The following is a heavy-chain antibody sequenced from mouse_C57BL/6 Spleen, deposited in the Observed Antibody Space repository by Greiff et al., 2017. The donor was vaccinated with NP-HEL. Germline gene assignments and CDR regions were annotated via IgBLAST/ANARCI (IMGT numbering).Heavy chain of an antibody. CDR3: ARHEGNYSLFAY. D-gene: IGHD2-1*01. CDR2: ISNLAYSI. V-gene: IGHV5-15*01. CDR1: GFTFSDYG. Sequence: EVKLVESGGGLVQPGGSLKLSCAASGFTFSDYGMAWVRQAPRKGPEWVAFISNLAYSIYYADTVTGRFTISRENAKNTLYLEMSSLRSEDAAMYYCARHEGNYSLFAYWGQGTLVTVSA. J-gene: IGHJ3*01.